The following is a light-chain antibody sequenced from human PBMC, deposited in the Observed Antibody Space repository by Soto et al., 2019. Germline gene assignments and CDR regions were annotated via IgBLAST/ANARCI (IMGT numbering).Light chain of an antibody. V-gene: IGLV2-14*01. CDR3: SSYTSSIYYV. J-gene: IGLJ1*01. CDR1: SSDVGGYNY. Sequence: QSLLSQPASVSLSPGQSITISCTGTSSDVGGYNYVSWYQQHPGKAPKRMIYEVSNRPSGVSNRFSGSKSGNTASLTISGLQAEDEADYYCSSYTSSIYYVFGTGTKVTVL. CDR2: EVS.